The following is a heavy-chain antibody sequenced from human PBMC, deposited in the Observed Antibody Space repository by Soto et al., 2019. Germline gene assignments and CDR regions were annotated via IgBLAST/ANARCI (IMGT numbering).Heavy chain of an antibody. D-gene: IGHD6-6*01. CDR1: GYSITSSNR. J-gene: IGHJ4*02. CDR2: IYYSGTT. CDR3: TITRGDPQLHGLDY. V-gene: IGHV4-28*01. Sequence: SETLSLTCAVSGYSITSSNRWGWIRQPPGKGLEWIGYIYYSGTTYYNPSLKSRVTMSVDTSKNQFSLRLTSVTAVDTAVYYCTITRGDPQLHGLDYWAQGTLVTVSS.